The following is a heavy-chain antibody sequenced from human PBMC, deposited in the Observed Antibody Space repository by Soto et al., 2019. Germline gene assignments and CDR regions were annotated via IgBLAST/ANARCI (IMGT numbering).Heavy chain of an antibody. J-gene: IGHJ5*02. D-gene: IGHD4-4*01. Sequence: SETLSLTCTVSCGSISSGDYYWSWIRQPPGKGLEWIGYIYYSGSTYYNPSLKSRVTILVATSKNQFSLKMSSVTAEDTAVYYCARESHDNSNYLSKWFDPWGKGNLVTVSS. CDR3: ARESHDNSNYLSKWFDP. CDR1: CGSISSGDYY. CDR2: IYYSGST. V-gene: IGHV4-30-4*01.